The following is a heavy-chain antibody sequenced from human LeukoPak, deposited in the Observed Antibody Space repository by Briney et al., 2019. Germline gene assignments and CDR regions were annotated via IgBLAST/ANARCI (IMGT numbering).Heavy chain of an antibody. D-gene: IGHD2-21*02. Sequence: GGSLRLSCAASGFTFSSYGMHWVRQAPGKGLEWVAVIWYDGSNKYYADSVKGRFTISRDNSKNTLYLQMNSLRAEDTAVYYCAKDPAYCGGDCYSEAVAFDIWGQGTMVTVSS. V-gene: IGHV3-33*06. CDR1: GFTFSSYG. CDR3: AKDPAYCGGDCYSEAVAFDI. CDR2: IWYDGSNK. J-gene: IGHJ3*02.